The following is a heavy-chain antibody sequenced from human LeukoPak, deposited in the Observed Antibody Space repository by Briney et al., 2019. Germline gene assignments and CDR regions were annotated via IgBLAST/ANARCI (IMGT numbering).Heavy chain of an antibody. CDR3: ARGPYTGRGAFDI. Sequence: GASVKVSCKASGYTFTGYYMHWVRQAPGQGLEWMGWINPNSGGTNYAQEFQGRVTMTRDTSISTAYMELSRLRSDDTAVYYCARGPYTGRGAFDIWGQGTMVTVSS. V-gene: IGHV1-2*02. CDR1: GYTFTGYY. CDR2: INPNSGGT. D-gene: IGHD5-18*01. J-gene: IGHJ3*02.